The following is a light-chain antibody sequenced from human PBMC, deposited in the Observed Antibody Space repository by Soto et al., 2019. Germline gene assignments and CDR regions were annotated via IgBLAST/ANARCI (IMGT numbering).Light chain of an antibody. Sequence: IHLTQSPSTISASVGNTVTIACRSSQSHCNWLARYQQKPVDAPKILIDDASSLHSGVPSRVSGSGTGTEFTLTIISLQPDDFATYYCQHYNSYSPTFGQGTQLDIK. CDR1: QSHCNW. J-gene: IGKJ5*01. V-gene: IGKV1-5*01. CDR3: QHYNSYSPT. CDR2: DAS.